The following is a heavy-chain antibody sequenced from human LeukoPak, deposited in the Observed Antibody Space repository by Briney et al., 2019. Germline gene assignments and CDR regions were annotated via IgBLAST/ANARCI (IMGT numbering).Heavy chain of an antibody. CDR3: ARGLKITMIEGGAFDI. CDR2: ISSSGSTI. V-gene: IGHV3-11*01. Sequence: GGSLRLSCAASGFTFRDYYMSWIRQAPGKGLEGVSYISSSGSTIYYADAVKGRFTISRDNAKNSLYLQMNSLRAEDTAVYYCARGLKITMIEGGAFDIWGQGTMVTVSS. J-gene: IGHJ3*02. CDR1: GFTFRDYY. D-gene: IGHD3-22*01.